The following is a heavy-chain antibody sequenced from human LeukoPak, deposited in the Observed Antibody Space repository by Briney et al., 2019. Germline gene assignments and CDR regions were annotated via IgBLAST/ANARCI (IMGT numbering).Heavy chain of an antibody. V-gene: IGHV4-59*08. CDR1: GGAISSYD. D-gene: IGHD5-12*01. CDR3: ARMGGYSGYATH. J-gene: IGHJ4*02. CDR2: ILYSGTT. Sequence: PSETLSLTCTVSGGAISSYDGSAIRQPPGQRREWIGYILYSGTTNSNPSLKSRVTISVDTSKNQISLKLSSVTAADTAVYYCARMGGYSGYATHWGQGTMVTVSS.